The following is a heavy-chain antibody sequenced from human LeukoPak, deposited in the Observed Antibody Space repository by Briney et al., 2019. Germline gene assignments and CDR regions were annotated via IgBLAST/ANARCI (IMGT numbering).Heavy chain of an antibody. V-gene: IGHV1-8*03. Sequence: ASVKVSCKASGYTFTSYDINWVRQATGQGLEWMGWMNPNSGNTGYAQNFQGRVTITRNTSISTAYMELSSLRSEDTAVYYCARAPRWQGYYYYMDVWGEGTTVTVSS. CDR2: MNPNSGNT. D-gene: IGHD2-15*01. CDR1: GYTFTSYD. J-gene: IGHJ6*03. CDR3: ARAPRWQGYYYYMDV.